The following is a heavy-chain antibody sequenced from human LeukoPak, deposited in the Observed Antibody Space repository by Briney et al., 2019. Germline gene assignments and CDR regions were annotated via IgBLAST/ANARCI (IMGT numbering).Heavy chain of an antibody. D-gene: IGHD3-22*01. CDR2: IYYSGIT. V-gene: IGHV4-39*07. CDR1: GDSISSSNYY. Sequence: SETLSLTCTVSGDSISSSNYYWGWIRQPPGKGLEWIGTIYYSGITYYNPSLKSRVTISVDTSKNQFSLKLSSVTAADTAVYYCARGRYDSTGDYSYYYMDVWGKGTTVTVSS. CDR3: ARGRYDSTGDYSYYYMDV. J-gene: IGHJ6*03.